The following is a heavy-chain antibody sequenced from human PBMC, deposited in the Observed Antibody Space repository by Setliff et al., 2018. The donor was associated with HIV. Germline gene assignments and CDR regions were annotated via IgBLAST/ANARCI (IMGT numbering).Heavy chain of an antibody. CDR2: ISWNSGSI. D-gene: IGHD4-17*01. CDR1: GFTFDDYA. V-gene: IGHV3-9*01. J-gene: IGHJ2*01. CDR3: ARDPYPYGDYGDWYFDL. Sequence: HPGGSLRLSCAASGFTFDDYAMHWVRQAPGKGLEWVSGISWNSGSIGYADSVKGRFTISRDNSKNTLYLQMNILRAEDTAVYYCARDPYPYGDYGDWYFDLWGRGTLVTVSS.